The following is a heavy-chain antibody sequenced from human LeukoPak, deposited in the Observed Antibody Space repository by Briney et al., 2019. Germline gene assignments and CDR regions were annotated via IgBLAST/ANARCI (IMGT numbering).Heavy chain of an antibody. D-gene: IGHD4-11*01. CDR2: IIPIFGTA. CDR1: GGTFSSYA. J-gene: IGHJ6*03. CDR3: ARDGRTTVSPRGYYYYYYYMDV. Sequence: GASVKVSCKASGGTFSSYAISWVRQAPGQGLEWMGGIIPIFGTANYAQKFQGRVTITADESTSTAYMELSSLRSEDTAVYYGARDGRTTVSPRGYYYYYYYMDVWGKGTTVTVSS. V-gene: IGHV1-69*13.